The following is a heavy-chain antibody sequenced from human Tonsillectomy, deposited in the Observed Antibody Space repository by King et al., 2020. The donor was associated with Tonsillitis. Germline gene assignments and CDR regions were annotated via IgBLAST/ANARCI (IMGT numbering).Heavy chain of an antibody. CDR2: IRGDGSVK. CDR3: ARDRNYYDNSGYYDAFDI. Sequence: VQLVESGGGLVQPGGSLRLSCAASGFTFSTYWMTWVRQAPGKGLEWVANIRGDGSVKYFVDSVKGRFTISRDNAKKSLYLQMNSLRGEDTAVYYCARDRNYYDNSGYYDAFDIWGQGTMVTVSS. D-gene: IGHD3-22*01. CDR1: GFTFSTYW. J-gene: IGHJ3*02. V-gene: IGHV3-7*04.